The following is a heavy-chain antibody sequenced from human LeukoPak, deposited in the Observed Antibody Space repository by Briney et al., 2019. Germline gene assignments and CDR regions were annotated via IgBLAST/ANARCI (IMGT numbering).Heavy chain of an antibody. Sequence: ASVKVSCKASGYKFINYGISWVRQAPGQGLEWMGWINAYNGNTKYAQKFQGRVTITTDTSTSTAYMELRSLTSDDTAIYYCAIDYWVAAAGIFHFWGQRAPVTVSS. CDR2: INAYNGNT. V-gene: IGHV1-18*01. J-gene: IGHJ4*02. D-gene: IGHD6-13*01. CDR3: AIDYWVAAAGIFHF. CDR1: GYKFINYG.